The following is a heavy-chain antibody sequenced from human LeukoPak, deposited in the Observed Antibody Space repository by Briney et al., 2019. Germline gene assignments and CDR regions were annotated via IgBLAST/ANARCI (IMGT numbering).Heavy chain of an antibody. CDR2: ISGSGGST. D-gene: IGHD3-10*01. V-gene: IGHV3-23*01. Sequence: GGSLRLSCAASGFTFSSYAMSWVRQAPGKGLEWVSAISGSGGSTYYADSVKGRFTISRDNSKNTLYLQMNSLRAEDTAVYYCAKGDSSGSYGIRFDYWGQGTLVTVSS. CDR1: GFTFSSYA. CDR3: AKGDSSGSYGIRFDY. J-gene: IGHJ4*02.